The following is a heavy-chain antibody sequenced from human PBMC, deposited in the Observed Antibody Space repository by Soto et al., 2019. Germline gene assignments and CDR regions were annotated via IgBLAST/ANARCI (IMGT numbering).Heavy chain of an antibody. J-gene: IGHJ4*02. CDR3: ASYYYDSSGYPGY. Sequence: PSETLSLTCTVSGGSISSGDYYWSWIRQPPGKGLEWIGYIYYSGSTYYNPSPKSRVTISVDTSKNQFSLKLSSVTAADTAVYYCASYYYDSSGYPGYWGQGTLVTVSS. V-gene: IGHV4-30-4*01. D-gene: IGHD3-22*01. CDR2: IYYSGST. CDR1: GGSISSGDYY.